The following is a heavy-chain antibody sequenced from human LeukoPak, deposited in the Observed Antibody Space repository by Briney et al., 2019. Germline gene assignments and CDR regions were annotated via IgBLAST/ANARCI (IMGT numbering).Heavy chain of an antibody. CDR1: GYTFTSYG. D-gene: IGHD3-22*01. J-gene: IGHJ4*02. Sequence: ASVKVSCKASGYTFTSYGISWVRQAPGQGLEWMGWMNPNSGNTGYAQKFQGRVTMTRNTSISTAYMELSNLRSEDTAVYYCARGVALPWYYYDSSGYSNFDYWGQGTLVTVSS. V-gene: IGHV1-8*02. CDR3: ARGVALPWYYYDSSGYSNFDY. CDR2: MNPNSGNT.